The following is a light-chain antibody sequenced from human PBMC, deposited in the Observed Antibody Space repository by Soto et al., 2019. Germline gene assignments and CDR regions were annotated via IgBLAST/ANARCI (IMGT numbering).Light chain of an antibody. Sequence: EIVLTQSPGTLSLSPGERATLSCRASQSVSSSYLAWYQQKPGQAPRLLSYGASSRATGIPDRFSGSRAGTDVTLTISRLEPEEFEEYYCQQYGSSPTFGGGTKVEIK. J-gene: IGKJ4*01. V-gene: IGKV3-20*01. CDR1: QSVSSSY. CDR2: GAS. CDR3: QQYGSSPT.